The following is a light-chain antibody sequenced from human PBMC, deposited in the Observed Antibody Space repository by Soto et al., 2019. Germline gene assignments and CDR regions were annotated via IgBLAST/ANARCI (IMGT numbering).Light chain of an antibody. V-gene: IGKV1-5*03. CDR1: QSISSW. CDR3: QQYNSYSPWT. CDR2: KAS. J-gene: IGKJ1*01. Sequence: DIQMTQSPSTLSASVGDRVTITCRAGQSISSWLAWYQQKPGKAPKLLIYKASSLESGVPSRFSGSGSGTEFTLTISSLQPDDFATYYCQQYNSYSPWTFDQGTKVEIK.